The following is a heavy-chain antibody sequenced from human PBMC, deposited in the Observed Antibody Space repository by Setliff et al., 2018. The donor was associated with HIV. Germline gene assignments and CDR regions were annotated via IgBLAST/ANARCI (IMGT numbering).Heavy chain of an antibody. CDR2: ISDSSRT. J-gene: IGHJ4*02. Sequence: GGSLRLSCEASGFSVTDTYMGWVRQAPGKGLEWVSAISDSSRTYYADSVKGRFTISRDNSENTLYLQMNGLRVEDSAIYYCAKDSRPDYWGQGTLVTVSS. CDR3: AKDSRPDY. V-gene: IGHV3-53*01. CDR1: GFSVTDTY.